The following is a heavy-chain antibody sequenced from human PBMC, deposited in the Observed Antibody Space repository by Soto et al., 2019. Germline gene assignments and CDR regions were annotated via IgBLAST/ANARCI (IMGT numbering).Heavy chain of an antibody. Sequence: RLSCAASGFTFSDYYMSWIRPAPGKGLEWVSYISSSGSIIYYADSVKGRFTISRDNAKNSLYLQMNSLRAEDTAVYYCARDQGYYESSGYFDYWGQGTLVTVSS. V-gene: IGHV3-11*01. CDR2: ISSSGSII. CDR1: GFTFSDYY. CDR3: ARDQGYYESSGYFDY. D-gene: IGHD3-22*01. J-gene: IGHJ4*02.